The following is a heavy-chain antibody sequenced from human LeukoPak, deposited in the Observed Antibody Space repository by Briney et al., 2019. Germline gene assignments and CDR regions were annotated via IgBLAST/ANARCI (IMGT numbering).Heavy chain of an antibody. Sequence: SDTLSLTCTVSDYSISSDYYWGWIRQPPGKGLEWIGNIFHNGHTYYNPSLKSRITISMETSNNHFSLRLTSVTAADTAVYYCVRVEGTMGWSENFQHWGQGALVSVSS. CDR1: DYSISSDYY. CDR3: VRVEGTMGWSENFQH. J-gene: IGHJ1*01. V-gene: IGHV4-38-2*02. CDR2: IFHNGHT. D-gene: IGHD1-7*01.